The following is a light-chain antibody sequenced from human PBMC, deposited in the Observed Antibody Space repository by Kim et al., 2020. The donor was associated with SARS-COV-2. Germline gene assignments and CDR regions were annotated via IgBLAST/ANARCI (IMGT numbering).Light chain of an antibody. J-gene: IGKJ4*01. CDR2: AAS. CDR3: KQYGSSPLT. Sequence: SPGERAALSCRARQRVSSSNLDWYQQKAGQAPRLLIYAASRRATDIPDRFSGSGSGTDFTLTISRLEPEDFALYYCKQYGSSPLTFGGGTKVDIK. CDR1: QRVSSSN. V-gene: IGKV3-20*01.